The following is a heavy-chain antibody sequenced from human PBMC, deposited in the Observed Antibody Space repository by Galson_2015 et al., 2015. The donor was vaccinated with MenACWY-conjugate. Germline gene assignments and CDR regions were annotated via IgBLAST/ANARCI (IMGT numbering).Heavy chain of an antibody. Sequence: SLRLSCAASEFTLSNAWMNWVRQAPGKGLEWVGIIKSKPDGGATDYAAPVKGRFTILRDDSKNTLYLQMNSLKTEDTAVYYCTTLTMIIIHDDYWGQGTLVTVSS. J-gene: IGHJ4*02. CDR1: EFTLSNAW. V-gene: IGHV3-15*01. CDR2: IKSKPDGGAT. D-gene: IGHD3-22*01. CDR3: TTLTMIIIHDDY.